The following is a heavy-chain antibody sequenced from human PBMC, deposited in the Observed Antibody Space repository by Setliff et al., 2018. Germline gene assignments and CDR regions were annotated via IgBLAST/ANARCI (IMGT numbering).Heavy chain of an antibody. V-gene: IGHV3-30-3*01. D-gene: IGHD4-17*01. Sequence: GGSLRLSCAASGFTFSSYAMHWVRQAPGKGLEWVAVISYDGSNKYYADSVKGRFTISRDNSKSTLYLQMNSLRAEDTVVYYCARGHDYGDYQRIGRLNYWGQGTRVTVSS. J-gene: IGHJ4*02. CDR1: GFTFSSYA. CDR3: ARGHDYGDYQRIGRLNY. CDR2: ISYDGSNK.